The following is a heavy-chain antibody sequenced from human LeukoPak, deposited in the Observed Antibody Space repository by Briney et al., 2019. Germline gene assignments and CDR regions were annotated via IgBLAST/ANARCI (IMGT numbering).Heavy chain of an antibody. CDR3: ARRSSSWCDY. Sequence: GESLKISCQASGYTFSDLWIGWVRQMPGQGLEWMGSVYPADSDTRYSPSFQGQVTISADKSISTAYLQWSSLKASDTAMYYCARRSSSWCDYWGQGTLVTVSS. D-gene: IGHD6-13*01. V-gene: IGHV5-51*01. CDR1: GYTFSDLW. J-gene: IGHJ4*02. CDR2: VYPADSDT.